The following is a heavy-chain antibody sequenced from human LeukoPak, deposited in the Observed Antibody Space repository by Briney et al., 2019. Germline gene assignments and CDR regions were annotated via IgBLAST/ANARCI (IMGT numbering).Heavy chain of an antibody. CDR1: GFTFSSYS. V-gene: IGHV3-21*01. D-gene: IGHD3-3*01. J-gene: IGHJ4*02. CDR2: ISSSSSYI. CDR3: ARDRYDFWSGYYVY. Sequence: PGXXLRLSCAASGFTFSSYSMNWVRQAPGKGLEWVSSISSSSSYIYYADSVTGRFTISRDNAKNSLYLQMNSLRAEDTAVYYCARDRYDFWSGYYVYWGQGTLVTVSS.